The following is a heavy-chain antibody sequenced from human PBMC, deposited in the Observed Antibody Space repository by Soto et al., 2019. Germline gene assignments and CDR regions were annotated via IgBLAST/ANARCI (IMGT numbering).Heavy chain of an antibody. CDR1: GSSFRGYH. D-gene: IGHD3-3*01. V-gene: IGHV4-34*01. J-gene: IGHJ6*03. CDR2: INHSGST. CDR3: AREAGAYYDFWSGYSGGHYYMDV. Sequence: SETLSLTCAVYGSSFRGYHWSWIRQSPGKGLEWIGDINHSGSTNYIPSLKSRVTLSVDTSKSQFSLILNSVTAADTAVYYCAREAGAYYDFWSGYSGGHYYMDVWGQGTMVTVSS.